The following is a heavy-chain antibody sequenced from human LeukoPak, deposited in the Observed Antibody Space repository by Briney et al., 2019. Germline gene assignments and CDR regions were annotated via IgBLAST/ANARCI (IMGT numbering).Heavy chain of an antibody. V-gene: IGHV4-34*01. J-gene: IGHJ4*02. CDR2: INHSGGT. CDR1: GGSFSGYY. Sequence: SETLSLTCAVYGGSFSGYYWSWIRQPPGKGLEWIGEINHSGGTNYNPSLKSRVTISVDTSKNQFSLKLSSVTTADTAVYYCARTRHFDYWGQGTLVTVSS. CDR3: ARTRHFDY.